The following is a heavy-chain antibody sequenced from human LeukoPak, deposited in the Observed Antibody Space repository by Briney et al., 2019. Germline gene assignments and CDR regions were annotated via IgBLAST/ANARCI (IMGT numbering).Heavy chain of an antibody. CDR3: AKLGELETLDP. CDR2: IYPGDSDT. V-gene: IGHV5-51*01. J-gene: IGHJ5*02. Sequence: GESLKISCKGSGYRFPKSWIGRVRQMPGKGLELMGIIYPGDSDTRYSPSFQGQVTISADRSISTAYLQWSSLKASDTAMYYCAKLGELETLDPWGQGTLVTVSS. D-gene: IGHD3-10*01. CDR1: GYRFPKSW.